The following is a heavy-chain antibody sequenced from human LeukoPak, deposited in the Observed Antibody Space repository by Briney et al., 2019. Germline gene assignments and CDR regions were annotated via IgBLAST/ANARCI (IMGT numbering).Heavy chain of an antibody. Sequence: GGSLRLSCTVSGFTFSNYAMNWVRQAPGEGLEWVSGLSGSGVRTDYADSVKGRFTVSRDISKDTLYLQMNDLRAEDTAVYYCAKAEGYSTGWFSYWGQGTLVTVSS. CDR1: GFTFSNYA. J-gene: IGHJ4*02. CDR2: LSGSGVRT. D-gene: IGHD6-19*01. CDR3: AKAEGYSTGWFSY. V-gene: IGHV3-23*01.